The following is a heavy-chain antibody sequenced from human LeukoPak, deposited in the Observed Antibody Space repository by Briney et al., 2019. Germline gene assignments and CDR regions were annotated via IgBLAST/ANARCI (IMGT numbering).Heavy chain of an antibody. CDR2: INPSGGST. Sequence: ASMKVSCKASGYTFTSYYMHWVRQAPGQGLEWMGIINPSGGSTSYAQKFQGRVTMTRDTSTSTVYMELSSLRSEDTAVYYCAGYCSSTSCYRGTYFQHWGQGTLVTVSS. CDR3: AGYCSSTSCYRGTYFQH. D-gene: IGHD2-2*01. CDR1: GYTFTSYY. V-gene: IGHV1-46*01. J-gene: IGHJ1*01.